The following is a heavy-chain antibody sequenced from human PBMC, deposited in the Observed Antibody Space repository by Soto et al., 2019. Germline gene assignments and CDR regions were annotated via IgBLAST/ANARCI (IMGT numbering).Heavy chain of an antibody. CDR2: IKQDGSEK. Sequence: EVQLVESGGGLVQPGGSLRLSCAASGFTFSSYWMSWVRQAPGKGLEWVANIKQDGSEKYYVDSVKGRFTISRDNAKNSLYLQMNILRAEDTAVYYCARAHVSGSLDYWCQGTLVTVSS. CDR1: GFTFSSYW. J-gene: IGHJ4*02. CDR3: ARAHVSGSLDY. D-gene: IGHD1-26*01. V-gene: IGHV3-7*03.